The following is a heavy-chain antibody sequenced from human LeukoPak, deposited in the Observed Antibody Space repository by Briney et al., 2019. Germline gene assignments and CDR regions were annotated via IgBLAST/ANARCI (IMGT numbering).Heavy chain of an antibody. Sequence: GGSLRLSCAASGFTFSTYWMHWVRQAPGKGLVWVSHINSDGSSTSYADSVKGRFTISRDNAKNTLYLQMNGLRAEDTAVYYCARQVGASTTFDSWGQGTLVTVSS. V-gene: IGHV3-74*01. D-gene: IGHD1-26*01. CDR3: ARQVGASTTFDS. CDR1: GFTFSTYW. J-gene: IGHJ4*02. CDR2: INSDGSST.